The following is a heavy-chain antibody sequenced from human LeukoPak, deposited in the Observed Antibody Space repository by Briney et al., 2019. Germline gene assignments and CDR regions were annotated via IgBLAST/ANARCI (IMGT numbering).Heavy chain of an antibody. D-gene: IGHD3-22*01. J-gene: IGHJ4*02. CDR3: AKDKEGYYYDSSGPTD. CDR1: GFTFSSYG. Sequence: GGPVRLSCAASGFTFSSYGMHWVRQAPGKGLEWVAVISYDGSNKYYADSVKGRFTISRDNSKNTLYLQMNSLRAEDTAVYYCAKDKEGYYYDSSGPTDWGQGTLDPVSS. V-gene: IGHV3-30*18. CDR2: ISYDGSNK.